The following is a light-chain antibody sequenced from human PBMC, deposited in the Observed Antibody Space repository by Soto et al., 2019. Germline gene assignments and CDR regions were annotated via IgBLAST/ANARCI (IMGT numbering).Light chain of an antibody. V-gene: IGLV2-14*01. CDR1: SSDVGSYNY. CDR2: EVS. CDR3: SSYTIISTRV. Sequence: QSALTQPASVSGSPGQSITISCTGTSSDVGSYNYVSWYQQHPGKAPKLMIYEVSNRPSGVSNRFSGSNSGNTASLTISGLQAEDEANYYCSSYTIISTRVFGGGTKLTVL. J-gene: IGLJ3*02.